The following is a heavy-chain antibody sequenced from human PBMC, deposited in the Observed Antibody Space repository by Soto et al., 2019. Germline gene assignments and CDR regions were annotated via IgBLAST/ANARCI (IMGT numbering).Heavy chain of an antibody. J-gene: IGHJ4*02. CDR1: GFSLRDYAVG. CDR3: AHGSGWLFDY. V-gene: IGHV2-5*01. Sequence: QITLKESGPTLVKPTQTLTLTCTFSGFSLRDYAVGVGWIRQPPGKALEWLSFIYWNDNEYYSPSLRSRLTISKDTSKNQVVLTRTNMDPVDTATYYCAHGSGWLFDYWGQGTLVTVSS. D-gene: IGHD6-19*01. CDR2: IYWNDNE.